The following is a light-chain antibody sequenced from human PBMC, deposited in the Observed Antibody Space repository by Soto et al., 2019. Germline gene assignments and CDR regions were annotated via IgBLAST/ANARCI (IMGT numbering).Light chain of an antibody. CDR2: AAS. V-gene: IGKV1-39*01. CDR3: QRTYSIPHT. CDR1: QTISNY. Sequence: DIQMTQSPSSLSAYVGDRVTITCRARQTISNYLNWFQQTPGKAPKLLIYAASNLQSGVPSRFSGSGSGTEFTLTISRLQPEDLATYYCQRTYSIPHTFGQGTQLEIK. J-gene: IGKJ2*01.